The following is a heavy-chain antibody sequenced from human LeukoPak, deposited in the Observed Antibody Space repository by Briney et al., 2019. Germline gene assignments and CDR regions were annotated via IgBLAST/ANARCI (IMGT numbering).Heavy chain of an antibody. D-gene: IGHD3-10*01. J-gene: IGHJ4*02. CDR3: AKASGSGYGSDYFDY. Sequence: PGGSLRLSCEASGFTFSAYAMTWVRQAPGQGLEWVSSIGSDNKPHYSESVKGRFAISRDNSKSMLFLQLNSLRAEDTAVYYCAKASGSGYGSDYFDYWGQGTLVTVSS. CDR1: GFTFSAYA. V-gene: IGHV3-23*05. CDR2: IGSDNKP.